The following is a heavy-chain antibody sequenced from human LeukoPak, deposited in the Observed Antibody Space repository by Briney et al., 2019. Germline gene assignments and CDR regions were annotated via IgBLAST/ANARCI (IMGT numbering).Heavy chain of an antibody. V-gene: IGHV3-7*01. CDR3: VTSWIRQQRDS. D-gene: IGHD1-1*01. CDR1: GFSFRDYW. CDR2: ITPDGSGK. Sequence: GGSLRLSCPASGFSFRDYWMSWVGQAPGKGLEWVADITPDGSGKTYVDSVKGRFTISRDNAKQSLYVQMDTLTAEDTAVYYCVTSWIRQQRDSWGQGTLVTVSS. J-gene: IGHJ4*02.